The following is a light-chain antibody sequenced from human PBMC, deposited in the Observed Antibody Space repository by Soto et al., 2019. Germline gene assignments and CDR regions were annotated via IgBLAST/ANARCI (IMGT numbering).Light chain of an antibody. Sequence: QPVLTQPASVSGSPGQSITISCTGTSSDVGSYNLVSRYQQHPGKAPKLMIYEGSKRPSGVSNRFSGSKSGNTASLTISGLQAEDEADYYCCSYAGSSTWVFGGGTKLTVL. CDR3: CSYAGSSTWV. V-gene: IGLV2-23*01. CDR1: SSDVGSYNL. J-gene: IGLJ3*02. CDR2: EGS.